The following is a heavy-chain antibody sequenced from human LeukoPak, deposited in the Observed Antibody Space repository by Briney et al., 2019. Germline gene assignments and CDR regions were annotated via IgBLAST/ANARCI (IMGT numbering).Heavy chain of an antibody. D-gene: IGHD2/OR15-2a*01. V-gene: IGHV4-39*01. CDR3: ARPLSYYYYVDV. J-gene: IGHJ6*03. CDR2: IYYSGST. CDR1: GGSISSSNYF. Sequence: PSETLSLTCTASGGSISSSNYFWGWIRQPPGKGLEWIGSIYYSGSTYYNPSLKSRVTISVDTSKNQFSLKLSSVTAADTAVYFCARPLSYYYYVDVWGTGTTVTVSS.